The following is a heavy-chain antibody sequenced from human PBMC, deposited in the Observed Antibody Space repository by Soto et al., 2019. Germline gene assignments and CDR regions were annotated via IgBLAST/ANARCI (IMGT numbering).Heavy chain of an antibody. CDR1: GYTFTTYD. CDR2: MNRNSGDT. CDR3: AVTYFDYTWGHYRYS. J-gene: IGHJ5*02. D-gene: IGHD3-16*02. V-gene: IGHV1-8*02. Sequence: ASVKVSCKTSGYTFTTYDIHWVRQASGQGLEWMGSMNRNSGDTAYAQKLQGRVTMTRDTSISTAHMELSSLRSEDTATYYCAVTYFDYTWGHYRYSWGQGTPVTVSS.